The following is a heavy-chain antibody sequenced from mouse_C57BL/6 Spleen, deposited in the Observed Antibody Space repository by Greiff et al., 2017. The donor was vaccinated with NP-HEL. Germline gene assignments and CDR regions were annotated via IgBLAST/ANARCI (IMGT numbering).Heavy chain of an antibody. D-gene: IGHD2-3*01. J-gene: IGHJ4*01. CDR1: GYTFTSYW. V-gene: IGHV1-55*01. CDR2: IYPGSGST. Sequence: QVQLKQPGAELVKPGASVKMSCKASGYTFTSYWITWVKQRPGQGLEWIGDIYPGSGSTNYNEKFKSKATLTVDTSSSTAYMQLSSLTSEDSAVYYCASLYEGSRAMDYWGQGTSVTVSS. CDR3: ASLYEGSRAMDY.